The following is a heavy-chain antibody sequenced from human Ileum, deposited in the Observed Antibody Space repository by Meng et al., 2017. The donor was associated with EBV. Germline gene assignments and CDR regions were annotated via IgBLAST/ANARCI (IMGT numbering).Heavy chain of an antibody. CDR3: ARGRRFGSGRYALDY. V-gene: IGHV4-4*02. CDR1: CDSIGSSYW. Sequence: QVDVQEQGPDVGKPSGTLSLICAASCDSIGSSYWWTWIRQPPEKGLEWIGEIYHSGSNNYNPSLKSRLNLAVDKSKSQFSLELISVTAADTAVYYCARGRRFGSGRYALDYWGQGTLVTVSS. D-gene: IGHD3-10*01. CDR2: IYHSGSN. J-gene: IGHJ4*02.